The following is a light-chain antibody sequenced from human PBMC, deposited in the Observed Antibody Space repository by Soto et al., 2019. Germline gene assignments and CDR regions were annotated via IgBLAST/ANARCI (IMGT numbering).Light chain of an antibody. Sequence: QTVVTQEPSLTVSPGGTVTLTCGSSTGAVASGHYPYWFQQKPGQAPRTLIYDTTNKHSWTPARFSGSLLGGKAALTLSGAQPEDEADYHCSLSFSGAQIFGGGTKLTVL. V-gene: IGLV7-46*01. CDR1: TGAVASGHY. J-gene: IGLJ2*01. CDR3: SLSFSGAQI. CDR2: DTT.